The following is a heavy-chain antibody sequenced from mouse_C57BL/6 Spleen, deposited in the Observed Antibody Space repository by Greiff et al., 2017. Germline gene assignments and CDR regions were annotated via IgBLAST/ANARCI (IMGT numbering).Heavy chain of an antibody. V-gene: IGHV2-5*01. D-gene: IGHD1-1*01. CDR2: IWRGGST. CDR1: GFSLTSYG. CDR3: AKEVITTVVAPPHWYFDV. J-gene: IGHJ1*03. Sequence: QVQLKQSGPGLVQPSQSLSITCTVSGFSLTSYGVHWVRQSPGKGLEWLGVIWRGGSTDYNAAFMSRLSITKDNSKSHVFFKMNSLQADDTAIYYCAKEVITTVVAPPHWYFDVWGTGTTVTVSS.